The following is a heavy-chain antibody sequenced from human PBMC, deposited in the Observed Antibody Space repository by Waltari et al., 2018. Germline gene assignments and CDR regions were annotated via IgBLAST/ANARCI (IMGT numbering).Heavy chain of an antibody. D-gene: IGHD4-17*01. CDR1: GFTFSSYW. V-gene: IGHV3-74*01. Sequence: EVQLVESGGGLVQTGGSLRLSCAASGFTFSSYWMHWVRQAPGKGLVWVTRINSDGSSTSYAESVKCRFTSSRDNAKNTLYLQMNSLRAEDTAVYYCARDSLYGFDYWGQGTLVTVSS. CDR2: INSDGSST. CDR3: ARDSLYGFDY. J-gene: IGHJ4*02.